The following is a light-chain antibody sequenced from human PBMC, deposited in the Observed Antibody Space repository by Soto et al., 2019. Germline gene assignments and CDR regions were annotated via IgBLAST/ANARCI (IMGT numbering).Light chain of an antibody. Sequence: EIVMTQSPDTLYVSPGEGATLSCRASQSVRTSLAWYQHKPGQAPRLVIYDASLRANGVPARFGGSGSGTDFTLTINSLEPEDFAVYYCQQRNVWPPIAFGQGTRMDIK. V-gene: IGKV3-11*01. CDR2: DAS. CDR3: QQRNVWPPIA. CDR1: QSVRTS. J-gene: IGKJ5*01.